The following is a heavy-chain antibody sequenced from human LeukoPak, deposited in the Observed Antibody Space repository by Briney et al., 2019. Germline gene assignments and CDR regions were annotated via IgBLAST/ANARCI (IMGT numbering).Heavy chain of an antibody. CDR3: ARDEYCSSTSCYYLDY. J-gene: IGHJ4*02. D-gene: IGHD2-2*01. CDR1: GYTFTGYY. V-gene: IGHV1-2*06. CDR2: INPNSGGT. Sequence: GASVTVSCKASGYTFTGYYMHWVRQAPGQGLEWMGRINPNSGGTNYAQRFQGRVTMTRDTSISTAYMELSRLRSDDTAVYYCARDEYCSSTSCYYLDYWGQGTLVTVSS.